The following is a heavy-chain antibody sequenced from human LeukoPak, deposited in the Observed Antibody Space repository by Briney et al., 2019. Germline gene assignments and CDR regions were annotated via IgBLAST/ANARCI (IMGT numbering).Heavy chain of an antibody. Sequence: GGSLRLSCVASGFTFSDYHMSWVRQAPGKGLEWVSAISESGDSTYYADSAKGRFTISRDNSKNTLYLQMNSLRAEDTAVYYCAKDRTGGLGELSFDYWGQGTLVTVSS. CDR1: GFTFSDYH. CDR2: ISESGDST. D-gene: IGHD3-16*02. J-gene: IGHJ4*02. V-gene: IGHV3-23*01. CDR3: AKDRTGGLGELSFDY.